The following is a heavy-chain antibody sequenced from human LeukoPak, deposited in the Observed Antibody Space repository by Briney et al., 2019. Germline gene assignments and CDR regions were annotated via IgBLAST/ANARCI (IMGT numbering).Heavy chain of an antibody. J-gene: IGHJ4*02. CDR3: VKDNPLDY. V-gene: IGHV3-74*01. D-gene: IGHD1-14*01. CDR1: GFMFSKSW. CDR2: IYNDGSTT. Sequence: GGSLRLSCAASGFMFSKSWMHWVRQVPGKGLVWVARIYNDGSTTNYADSVKGRFTISRDNSKNTLYLHINSLRAEDTAVYYCVKDNPLDYWGQGTLVIVSS.